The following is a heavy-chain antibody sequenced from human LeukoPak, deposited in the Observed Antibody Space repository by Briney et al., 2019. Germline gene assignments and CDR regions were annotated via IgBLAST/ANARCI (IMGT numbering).Heavy chain of an antibody. J-gene: IGHJ4*02. CDR3: ARGRYYYDSSGYYGNFDY. D-gene: IGHD3-22*01. CDR2: IYTSGST. Sequence: SETLSLTCTVSGGSISSYYWSWIRQPAGKGLEWIGRIYTSGSTNYNPSLKSRVTMSVDTSKNQFSLKLSSVTAADTAVYYCARGRYYYDSSGYYGNFDYWGQGTLVTVSS. V-gene: IGHV4-4*07. CDR1: GGSISSYY.